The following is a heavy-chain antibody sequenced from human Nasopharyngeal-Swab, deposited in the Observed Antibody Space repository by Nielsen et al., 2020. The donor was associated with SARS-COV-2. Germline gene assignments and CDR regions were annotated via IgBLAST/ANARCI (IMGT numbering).Heavy chain of an antibody. Sequence: GGSLRLYCAASGFTFDDYDIHWVRQAPGRGLEWVSGISWGSGNIGYADSVKGRFTISRDNAKNSLYLQMNSLRAEDTALYYCVKDNLLLAFDLWGQGTMVTVSS. CDR3: VKDNLLLAFDL. CDR1: GFTFDDYD. J-gene: IGHJ3*01. CDR2: ISWGSGNI. V-gene: IGHV3-9*01. D-gene: IGHD2-15*01.